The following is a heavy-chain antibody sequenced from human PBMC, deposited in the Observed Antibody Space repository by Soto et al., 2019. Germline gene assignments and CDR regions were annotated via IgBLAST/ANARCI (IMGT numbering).Heavy chain of an antibody. Sequence: GGSLRLSCAASGFTFSNAWMNWVRQAPGKGLEWVGRIKSKTDGGTTDYAAPVKGRFTISRDDSKNTLYLQMNSLKTEDTAVYYCTTDYLDSGSYTPIDYWGQGTLVTVSS. CDR1: GFTFSNAW. CDR3: TTDYLDSGSYTPIDY. J-gene: IGHJ4*02. D-gene: IGHD1-26*01. CDR2: IKSKTDGGTT. V-gene: IGHV3-15*07.